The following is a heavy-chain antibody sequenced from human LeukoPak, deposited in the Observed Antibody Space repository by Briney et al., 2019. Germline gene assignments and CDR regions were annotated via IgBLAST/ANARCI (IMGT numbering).Heavy chain of an antibody. CDR3: ARYNWNVQGYYYYYYGMDV. J-gene: IGHJ6*02. D-gene: IGHD1-1*01. CDR1: GFTFSSYA. Sequence: AGGSLRLSCAASGFTFSSYAMSWVRQAPGKGLECVSVIYSGGSTYYADSVKGRFTISRDNSKNTLYLQMNSLRAEDTAVYYCARYNWNVQGYYYYYYGMDVWGQGTTVTVSS. CDR2: IYSGGST. V-gene: IGHV3-53*01.